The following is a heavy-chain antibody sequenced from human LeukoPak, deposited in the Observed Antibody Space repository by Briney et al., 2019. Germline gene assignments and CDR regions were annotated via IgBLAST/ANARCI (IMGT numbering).Heavy chain of an antibody. V-gene: IGHV3-23*01. Sequence: PGGSLRLSCAASGFTFSSYAMSWVRQAPGKGLEWVSAISGSGGSTYYADSVKGRFTISRDNAENSLYLQMSSLRDEDTAVYYCATRYCSVGVCYLNYWGQGTLVTVSS. CDR3: ATRYCSVGVCYLNY. CDR2: ISGSGGST. CDR1: GFTFSSYA. D-gene: IGHD2-8*02. J-gene: IGHJ4*02.